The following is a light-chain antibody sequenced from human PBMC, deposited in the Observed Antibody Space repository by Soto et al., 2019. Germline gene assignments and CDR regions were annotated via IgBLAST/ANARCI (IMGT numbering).Light chain of an antibody. V-gene: IGLV1-51*01. CDR1: SSNIGGNS. Sequence: QSVLAQPPSVSAAPGQKVTISCSGSSSNIGGNSVSWYQQLPGTAPKLLIYGDNKRPSGIPDRFSGSKSGTSATLGITGFQTGDEADYYCGSWDSSLSAYVFGTGTKVTVL. CDR2: GDN. J-gene: IGLJ1*01. CDR3: GSWDSSLSAYV.